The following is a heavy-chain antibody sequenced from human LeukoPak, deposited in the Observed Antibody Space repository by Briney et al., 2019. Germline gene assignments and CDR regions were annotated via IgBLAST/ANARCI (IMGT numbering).Heavy chain of an antibody. D-gene: IGHD3-16*01. J-gene: IGHJ5*02. CDR1: GYTFTDYE. V-gene: IGHV1-2*02. CDR3: ARRGGLTNVDLNWFDP. CDR2: INPNGGHT. Sequence: ASVKVSCKASGYTFTDYEIHWVRQAPGQGLEWMGWINPNGGHTNYAQKFQGRVTMTRDTSISIAYMELSSPRSDDTALYYCARRGGLTNVDLNWFDPWGQGTLVTVSS.